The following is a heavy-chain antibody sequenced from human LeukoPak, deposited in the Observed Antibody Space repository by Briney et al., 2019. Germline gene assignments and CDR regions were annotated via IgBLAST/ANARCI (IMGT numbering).Heavy chain of an antibody. D-gene: IGHD2-2*01. CDR3: AKGRKYCSSTSCLVFDY. V-gene: IGHV3-66*01. Sequence: GGSLRLSCVASGFTVSSNYMAWVRQAPGKGLEWVSVIYSGGITYYADSVKGRFIISRDNSKNTLYLQMNSLRAEDTAVYYCAKGRKYCSSTSCLVFDYWGQGTLVTVSS. CDR2: IYSGGIT. J-gene: IGHJ4*02. CDR1: GFTVSSNY.